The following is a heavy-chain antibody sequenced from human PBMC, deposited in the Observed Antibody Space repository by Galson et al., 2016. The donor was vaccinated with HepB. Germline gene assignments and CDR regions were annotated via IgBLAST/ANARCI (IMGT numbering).Heavy chain of an antibody. V-gene: IGHV5-51*01. Sequence: QSGAEVKKPGESLKMSCEASGYTFTSYWIGWVRQMPAKGLEWVAIIYPGDSDTRYGPSFQGRVTISADKSIRTAYLQWTSLETSDTAIYYCARPGGTFSYWGQGTLLTVSS. CDR1: GYTFTSYW. D-gene: IGHD1-26*01. CDR3: ARPGGTFSY. J-gene: IGHJ4*02. CDR2: IYPGDSDT.